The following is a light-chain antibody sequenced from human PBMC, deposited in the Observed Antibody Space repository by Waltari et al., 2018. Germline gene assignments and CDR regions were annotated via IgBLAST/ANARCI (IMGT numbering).Light chain of an antibody. CDR2: RNN. CDR3: ATWDGSLTAWV. CDR1: SSNLGRNY. J-gene: IGLJ3*02. V-gene: IGLV1-47*01. Sequence: QSVLTQPPSASGTPGQRVTISCSGSSSNLGRNYVYLYQQFPGTAPKLLVYRNNERPSGVPDRISCSKSGTSASLAISGLRSEDEADYYCATWDGSLTAWVFGGGTKLTVL.